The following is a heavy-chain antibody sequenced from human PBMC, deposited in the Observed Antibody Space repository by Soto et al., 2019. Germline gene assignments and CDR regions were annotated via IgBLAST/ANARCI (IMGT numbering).Heavy chain of an antibody. D-gene: IGHD1-1*01. CDR3: ASTRSGTTGFRNIWFDY. J-gene: IGHJ4*02. Sequence: ASVKVSCKASGYTFTSYDINWVRQATGQGLEWMGWMNPNSGNTGYAQKFQGRVTMTRNTSISTAYMELSSLRSEDTAVYYCASTRSGTTGFRNIWFDYWGQGTLVTVSS. V-gene: IGHV1-8*01. CDR2: MNPNSGNT. CDR1: GYTFTSYD.